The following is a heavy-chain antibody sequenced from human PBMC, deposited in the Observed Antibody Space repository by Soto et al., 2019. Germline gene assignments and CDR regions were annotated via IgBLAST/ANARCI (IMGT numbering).Heavy chain of an antibody. CDR1: GFTFDDYS. D-gene: IGHD1-26*01. Sequence: EVQLVESGGVVVQPGGSLRVSCAASGFTFDDYSMHWVRQAPGKGLEWVSLINWDGGSTFYADSVKGRFTISRDNSKNSLFLQMNSLRTEDTALSYCAIGDSGSGFNYWGQGTLVTVSS. J-gene: IGHJ4*02. V-gene: IGHV3-43*01. CDR2: INWDGGST. CDR3: AIGDSGSGFNY.